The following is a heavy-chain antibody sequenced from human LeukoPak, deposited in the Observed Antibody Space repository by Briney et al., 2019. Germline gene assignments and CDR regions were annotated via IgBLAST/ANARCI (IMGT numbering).Heavy chain of an antibody. CDR3: ARVKLSGSYSLDY. J-gene: IGHJ4*02. Sequence: SQTLSLTCTVSGGSISSGDYYWSWIRQPPGKGLEWIGYIYYSGSTYYNPSLKNRVTISVDTSKNQFSLKLSSVTAADTAVYYCARVKLSGSYSLDYWGQGTLVTVSS. V-gene: IGHV4-30-4*01. CDR1: GGSISSGDYY. CDR2: IYYSGST. D-gene: IGHD1-26*01.